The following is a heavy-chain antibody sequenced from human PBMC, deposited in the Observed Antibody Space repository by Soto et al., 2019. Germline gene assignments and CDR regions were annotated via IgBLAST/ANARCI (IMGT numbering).Heavy chain of an antibody. CDR1: GFTFTRYS. CDR3: ARGLDTAMVICAY. J-gene: IGHJ4*02. CDR2: ISYDGSNK. D-gene: IGHD5-18*01. V-gene: IGHV3-30*03. Sequence: GGSLRLSCAASGFTFTRYSMNWVRQAPGKGLEWVAVISYDGSNKYYADSVKGRFTISRDNSKNTLYLQMNSLRAEDTAVYYCARGLDTAMVICAYWGQGTLVTVSS.